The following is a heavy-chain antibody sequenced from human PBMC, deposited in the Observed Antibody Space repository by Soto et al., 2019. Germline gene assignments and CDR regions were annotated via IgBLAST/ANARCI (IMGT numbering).Heavy chain of an antibody. CDR2: INPSGGST. CDR1: GYTFTSYY. CDR3: ARELREGQLVRGWRLGY. J-gene: IGHJ4*02. Sequence: QVQLVQSGAEVKKPGASVKVSCKASGYTFTSYYMHWGRQAPGQGIEWMGIINPSGGSTSYAQKFQGRVTVTRDTYTSTVYMELSSLRSDDTAVYYCARELREGQLVRGWRLGYWGQGTLVTVSS. D-gene: IGHD6-6*01. V-gene: IGHV1-46*01.